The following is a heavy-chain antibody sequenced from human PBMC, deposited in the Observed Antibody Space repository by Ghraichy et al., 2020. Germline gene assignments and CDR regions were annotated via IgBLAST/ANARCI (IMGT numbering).Heavy chain of an antibody. D-gene: IGHD4-17*01. CDR3: ATYPPRNYGDYVDY. CDR2: IYYSGST. J-gene: IGHJ4*02. Sequence: GSLRLSCTVSGGSISSYYWSWIRQPPGKGLEWIGYIYYSGSTNYNPSLKSRVTISVDTSKNQFSLKLSSVTAADTAVYYCATYPPRNYGDYVDYWGQGTLVTVSS. V-gene: IGHV4-59*01. CDR1: GGSISSYY.